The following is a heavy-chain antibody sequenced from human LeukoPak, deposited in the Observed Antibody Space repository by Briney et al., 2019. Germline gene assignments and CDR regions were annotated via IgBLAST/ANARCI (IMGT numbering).Heavy chain of an antibody. Sequence: SETLSLTCTDSGGSISSSSYYWGWIHQPPGKGLEWIGSIYYSGSTYYNPSLKSRVTISVDTSKNQFSLKLSSVTAADTAVYYCARESSGWYAAATNDYWGQGTLVTVSS. V-gene: IGHV4-39*07. J-gene: IGHJ4*02. CDR3: ARESSGWYAAATNDY. CDR2: IYYSGST. D-gene: IGHD6-19*01. CDR1: GGSISSSSYY.